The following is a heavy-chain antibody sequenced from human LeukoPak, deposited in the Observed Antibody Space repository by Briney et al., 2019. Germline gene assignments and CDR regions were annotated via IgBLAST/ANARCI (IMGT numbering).Heavy chain of an antibody. CDR1: GGSISSGDYD. CDR3: ARDRSVAALWGHMGLDY. V-gene: IGHV4-30-4*08. D-gene: IGHD6-19*01. CDR2: IYYSGST. Sequence: SETLSLTCTVSGGSISSGDYDWSWIRQPPGKGLGWIGYIYYSGSTYYNPSLKSRVTISVDTSKNQFSLKLSSVTAADTAVYYCARDRSVAALWGHMGLDYWGQGTLVTVSS. J-gene: IGHJ4*02.